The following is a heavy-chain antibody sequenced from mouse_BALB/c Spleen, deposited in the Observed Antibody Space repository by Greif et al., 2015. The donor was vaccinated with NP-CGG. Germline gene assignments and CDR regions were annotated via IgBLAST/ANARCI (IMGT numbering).Heavy chain of an antibody. CDR3: ARHPYYGNYWFAY. D-gene: IGHD2-10*01. CDR1: GFTFSSYT. V-gene: IGHV5-12-2*01. J-gene: IGHJ3*01. Sequence: EVQLVESGGGLVQPGGSLKLSCAASGFTFSSYTMSWVRQTPEKRLEWVAYISNGGGSTYYPDTVKGRFTISRDNAKNTLYLQMSSLKSEDTAMYYCARHPYYGNYWFAYWGQGTLVTVSA. CDR2: ISNGGGST.